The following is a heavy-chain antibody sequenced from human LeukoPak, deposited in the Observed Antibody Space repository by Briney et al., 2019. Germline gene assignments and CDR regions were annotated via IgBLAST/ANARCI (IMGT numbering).Heavy chain of an antibody. J-gene: IGHJ6*03. CDR1: GGSINSYY. CDR2: IHYRGST. V-gene: IGHV4-59*01. CDR3: ARWYCSSDTCYHLDV. D-gene: IGHD2-2*01. Sequence: PSETLSLTCTVSGGSINSYYWSWVRQPPGEGLEWLGYIHYRGSTSYSPSLNSRVTMSVDTSKNQLSLKLTSMTAADTAVYYCARWYCSSDTCYHLDVWGKGTTVTVSS.